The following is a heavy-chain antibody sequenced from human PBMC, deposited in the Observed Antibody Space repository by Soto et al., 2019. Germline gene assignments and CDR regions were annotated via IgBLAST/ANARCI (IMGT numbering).Heavy chain of an antibody. CDR3: ARQDEEYSSSP. CDR2: IYYSGST. J-gene: IGHJ5*02. Sequence: SETLSLTCTVSGGSISSSSYYWVWIRQPPGKGLEWIGSIYYSGSTYYNPSLKSRVTISVDTSKNQFSLKLSSVAAADTAVYYCARQDEEYSSSPWGQGTLVTVSS. CDR1: GGSISSSSYY. V-gene: IGHV4-39*01. D-gene: IGHD6-6*01.